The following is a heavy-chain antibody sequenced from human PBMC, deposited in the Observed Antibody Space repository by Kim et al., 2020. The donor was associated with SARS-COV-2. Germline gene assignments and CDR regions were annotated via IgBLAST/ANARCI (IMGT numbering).Heavy chain of an antibody. Sequence: GGSLRLSCAASGFTFSDFWMSWVRQAPGKGLEWVGRIRSKAHGGTTDLAAPARGRFTISRDDSKDTLYLQMNSLRAEDTAMYYCIREPHFDYWGQGTLVTVSS. CDR2: IRSKAHGGTT. V-gene: IGHV3-15*01. CDR3: IREPHFDY. J-gene: IGHJ4*02. CDR1: GFTFSDFW.